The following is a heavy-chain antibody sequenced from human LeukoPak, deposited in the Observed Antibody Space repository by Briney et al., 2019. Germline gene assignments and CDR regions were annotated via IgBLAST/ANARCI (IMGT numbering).Heavy chain of an antibody. CDR1: GFTFSGSA. Sequence: GGSPRLSCAASGFTFSGSAMHWVRQASGKGLEWVGRIRSKANSYATAYAASVKGRFTISRDDSKNTAYLQMNSLKTEDTAVYYCTRDMITFGGVIPNYWGQGTLVTVSS. CDR2: IRSKANSYAT. V-gene: IGHV3-73*01. D-gene: IGHD3-16*02. CDR3: TRDMITFGGVIPNY. J-gene: IGHJ4*02.